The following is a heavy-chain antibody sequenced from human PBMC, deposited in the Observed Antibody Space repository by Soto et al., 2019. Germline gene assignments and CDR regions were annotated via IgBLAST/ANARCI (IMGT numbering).Heavy chain of an antibody. CDR1: GYTFTNYD. CDR2: VSPDHGNA. Sequence: GASVKVSCKTSGYTFTNYDINWVRQAPGQGLEWMGWVSPDHGNAGYAPQFQGRITMTSDTSTSTVYMELNNLSSDDTAVYFCEVTAAGYWRQGTMVTVSS. D-gene: IGHD2-21*02. V-gene: IGHV1-8*01. CDR3: EVTAAGY. J-gene: IGHJ4*02.